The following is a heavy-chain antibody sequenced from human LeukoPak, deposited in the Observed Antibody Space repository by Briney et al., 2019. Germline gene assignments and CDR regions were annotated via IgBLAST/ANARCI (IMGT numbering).Heavy chain of an antibody. CDR2: ISWNSGSI. CDR3: ARDYYDFWAVNFDY. V-gene: IGHV3-9*01. Sequence: GRSLRLSCAASGFTFDDYAMHWVRQAPGKGLEWVSGISWNSGSIGYADSVKGRFTISRDNSKNTLYLQMNSLRAEDTAVYYCARDYYDFWAVNFDYWGQGTLVTVSS. CDR1: GFTFDDYA. J-gene: IGHJ4*02. D-gene: IGHD3-3*01.